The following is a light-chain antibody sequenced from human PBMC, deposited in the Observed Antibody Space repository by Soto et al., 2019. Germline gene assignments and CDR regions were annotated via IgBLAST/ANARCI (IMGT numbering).Light chain of an antibody. Sequence: QSALTQPASVSGSPGQSITISCTGTSSDVGGYNYVSWYQQHPGKAPKLMIYDVSNRPSGVSNRFSGSKSGNTASLTISGLQAEDEVDYYCSSYTSSSTPFYVFGTVTKLNVL. CDR3: SSYTSSSTPFYV. V-gene: IGLV2-14*01. CDR1: SSDVGGYNY. J-gene: IGLJ1*01. CDR2: DVS.